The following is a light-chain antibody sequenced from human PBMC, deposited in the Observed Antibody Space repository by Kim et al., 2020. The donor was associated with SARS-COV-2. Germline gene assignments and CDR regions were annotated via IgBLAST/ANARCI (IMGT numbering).Light chain of an antibody. J-gene: IGLJ2*01. CDR1: TGAVTSGHY. Sequence: QAVVTQEPSLTVSPGGTVTLTCGSSTGAVTSGHYPYWFQQKPGQAPRTLIYDTNNKHSWTPARFSGSLLGGKAALTLSGAQPEDEAEYYCLLLYNGVRPVFGGGTQRTVL. CDR2: DTN. CDR3: LLLYNGVRPV. V-gene: IGLV7-46*01.